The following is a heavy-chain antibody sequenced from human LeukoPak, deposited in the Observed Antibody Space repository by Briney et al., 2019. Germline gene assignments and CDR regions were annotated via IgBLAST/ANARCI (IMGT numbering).Heavy chain of an antibody. CDR2: ISNNGGSK. CDR1: GFTFISYA. V-gene: IGHV3-64D*06. J-gene: IGHJ4*02. CDR3: VKGGYSSSWSLSDY. D-gene: IGHD6-13*01. Sequence: GGSLRLSCSASGFTFISYAIHWVRQAPGKGLEYVSGISNNGGSKYYADSVKGRFTISRDNSKNTLYLQMSSLRAEDTAVYYCVKGGYSSSWSLSDYWGQGTLVTVSS.